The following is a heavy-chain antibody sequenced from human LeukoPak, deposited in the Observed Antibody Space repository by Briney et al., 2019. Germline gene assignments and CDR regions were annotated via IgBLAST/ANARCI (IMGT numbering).Heavy chain of an antibody. Sequence: ALVKVSCKASSYTFTSYGISWVRQAPGQGLEWTGWISAYNGNTNYAQKLQGRVTMTTDTSTSTAYMELRSLRSDDTAVYYCARPSSTSSARNYYYYGMDVWGQGTTVTVSS. CDR1: SYTFTSYG. J-gene: IGHJ6*02. CDR3: ARPSSTSSARNYYYYGMDV. CDR2: ISAYNGNT. V-gene: IGHV1-18*01. D-gene: IGHD2-2*01.